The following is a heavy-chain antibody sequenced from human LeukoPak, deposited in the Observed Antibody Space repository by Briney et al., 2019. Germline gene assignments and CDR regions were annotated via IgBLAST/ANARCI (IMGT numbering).Heavy chain of an antibody. CDR2: ISSSSSTI. CDR3: ARDHRVVGVTGGAFDI. Sequence: GGALRLSCAVSGFVFSNYNMNWVRQAPGKGLEGVSYISSSSSTIYYADSVKGRFTISRDNAKNSLYLQMNSLRDEDTAVYYCARDHRVVGVTGGAFDIWGQGTMVTVSS. V-gene: IGHV3-48*02. CDR1: GFVFSNYN. J-gene: IGHJ3*02. D-gene: IGHD1-26*01.